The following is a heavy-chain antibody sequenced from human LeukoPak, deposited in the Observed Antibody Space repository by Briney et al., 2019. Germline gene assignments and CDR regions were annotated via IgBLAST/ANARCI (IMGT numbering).Heavy chain of an antibody. Sequence: GGSLRFSCAASGFTFSSYAMSWVRQAPGKGLEWVSAISGSGGSTYYADSVKGRFTISRDNAKNSLYLQMNSLRAEDTAVYYCARATIFGWFDPWGQGTLVTVSS. CDR3: ARATIFGWFDP. V-gene: IGHV3-23*01. CDR1: GFTFSSYA. D-gene: IGHD3-9*01. J-gene: IGHJ5*02. CDR2: ISGSGGST.